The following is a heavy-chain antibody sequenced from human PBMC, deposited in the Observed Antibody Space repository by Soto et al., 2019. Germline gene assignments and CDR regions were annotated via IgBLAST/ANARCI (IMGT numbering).Heavy chain of an antibody. J-gene: IGHJ4*02. CDR1: GDSVSSNSAA. V-gene: IGHV6-1*01. CDR2: TYYRSKWYS. D-gene: IGHD6-6*01. CDR3: ARGPSPLAY. Sequence: QVQLQQSGPGLLKPSQTLSLTCAVSGDSVSSNSAAWNWIRQSPSRGLEWLGRTYYRSKWYSYYAESVKGRITINADTSKNQFSLHLNSVTPQDTAVYYCARGPSPLAYWGRGTVVTVSS.